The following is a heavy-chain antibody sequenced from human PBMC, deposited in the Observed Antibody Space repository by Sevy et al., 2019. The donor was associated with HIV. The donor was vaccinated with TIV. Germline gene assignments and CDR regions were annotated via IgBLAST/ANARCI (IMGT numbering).Heavy chain of an antibody. D-gene: IGHD5-12*01. CDR2: IWHDGNSE. Sequence: GGSLRLSCVASRFTFSTYVMHWVRQAPGKGLEWVAVIWHDGNSEYYADSVRGRFTISRDDSKSTLYLQMNSLRPEDTALYYCASEAGYGTDSRPFDYWDQGTLVTVSS. J-gene: IGHJ4*02. CDR1: RFTFSTYV. CDR3: ASEAGYGTDSRPFDY. V-gene: IGHV3-33*08.